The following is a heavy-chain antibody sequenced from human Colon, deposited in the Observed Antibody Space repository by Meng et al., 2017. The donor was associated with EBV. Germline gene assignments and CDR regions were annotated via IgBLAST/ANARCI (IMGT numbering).Heavy chain of an antibody. J-gene: IGHJ4*02. V-gene: IGHV4-34*01. CDR1: GGSFRGYY. CDR2: INHSGST. Sequence: QVRLQQWGAGLLTPSDTLSPTWAGYGGSFRGYYWTWIRQAPGRGLEWIGEINHSGSTNYNPSLKSRVALSVDTSKNQVSLKLTSVTAADTSVYYCARAYRDDYDVLTEYPVFDSWGQGPLVTVSS. D-gene: IGHD3-9*01. CDR3: ARAYRDDYDVLTEYPVFDS.